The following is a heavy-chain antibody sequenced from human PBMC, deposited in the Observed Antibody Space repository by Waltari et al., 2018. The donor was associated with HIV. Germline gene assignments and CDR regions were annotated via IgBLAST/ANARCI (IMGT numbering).Heavy chain of an antibody. J-gene: IGHJ4*02. CDR2: IKSKNDGGTI. CDR1: GLTFINAW. Sequence: EVHLVESGGGLVKPGGSLRVSCTVSGLTFINAWMSWVRQAPGKGLEWLGRIKSKNDGGTIDYAAPVKDRFTILRDDSKHTLYLEMSSLKIEDTGIYYCVTDAVAVPLDTAYWGQGTLVTVSS. CDR3: VTDAVAVPLDTAY. D-gene: IGHD2-21*01. V-gene: IGHV3-15*01.